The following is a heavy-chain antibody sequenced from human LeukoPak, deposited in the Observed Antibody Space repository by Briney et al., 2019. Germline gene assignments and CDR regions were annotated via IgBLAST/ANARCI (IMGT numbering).Heavy chain of an antibody. Sequence: SETLSLTCTVSGGSISSYYWSWIRQPAGKGLEWIGRIYTSWSTNYNPYLKSRVTMSVDTSKNQFSLKLSSVTAADTAVYYCARYQPGDVVVPVRQPRAPPPRYFDFWGQGTLVTVSS. J-gene: IGHJ4*02. V-gene: IGHV4-4*07. D-gene: IGHD2-2*01. CDR2: IYTSWST. CDR1: GGSISSYY. CDR3: ARYQPGDVVVPVRQPRAPPPRYFDF.